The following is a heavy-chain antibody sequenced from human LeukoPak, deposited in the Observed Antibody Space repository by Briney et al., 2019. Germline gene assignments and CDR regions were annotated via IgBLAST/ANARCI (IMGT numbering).Heavy chain of an antibody. D-gene: IGHD2-2*01. Sequence: ASVKVSCKASGYTFTGYYMHWVRQAPGQGLEWMAWISANNGETRYAQNFQGRVTMTTDTSTSTAYMELRSLRSDDTAVYYCARVPPSAHQLLSSDYWGQGTQVTVSS. CDR3: ARVPPSAHQLLSSDY. CDR2: ISANNGET. V-gene: IGHV1-18*04. CDR1: GYTFTGYY. J-gene: IGHJ4*02.